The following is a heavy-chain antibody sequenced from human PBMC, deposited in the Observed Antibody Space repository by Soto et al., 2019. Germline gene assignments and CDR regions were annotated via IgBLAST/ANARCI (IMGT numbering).Heavy chain of an antibody. Sequence: QVQLVQSGAEVKKPGSSVKVSCKASGGTFSSYAISWVRQSPGQGLEWMGVIIPSFGTANYAQKFQGRVTITADESTGPAYTGLSRLRSEDTAVYYCERGWRQLLDLEHFDSWGQGTLVTVSS. CDR1: GGTFSSYA. J-gene: IGHJ4*02. CDR3: ERGWRQLLDLEHFDS. CDR2: IIPSFGTA. D-gene: IGHD5-18*01. V-gene: IGHV1-69*01.